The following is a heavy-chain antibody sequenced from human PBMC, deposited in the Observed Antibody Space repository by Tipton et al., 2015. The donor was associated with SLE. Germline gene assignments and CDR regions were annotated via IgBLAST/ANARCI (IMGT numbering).Heavy chain of an antibody. V-gene: IGHV5-51*03. CDR3: ARRWVHTVFDY. CDR2: IVPSDSDT. J-gene: IGHJ4*02. CDR1: GYSFTNSW. D-gene: IGHD3-10*01. Sequence: QSGAEVKKPGEALQISCKTSGYSFTNSWIVWFRHMPGKGLKCMGMIVPSDSDTRYNPSFQGHVSMSIDRSTTTAYLQWRSLKASDTALYFCARRWVHTVFDYWGQGTLVTVSS.